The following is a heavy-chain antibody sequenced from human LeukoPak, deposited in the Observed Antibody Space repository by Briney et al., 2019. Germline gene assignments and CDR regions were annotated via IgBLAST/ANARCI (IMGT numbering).Heavy chain of an antibody. CDR3: LRWSDY. Sequence: GGSLRLSCAASGFTFSSYAMHWVRQAPGKGLEYVSAIGSNGDSTFYANSVKGRFTISRDNSKNTLYLQMGSLRADDMAVYYCLRWSDYWGQGTLVTVSS. CDR1: GFTFSSYA. J-gene: IGHJ4*02. CDR2: IGSNGDST. V-gene: IGHV3-64*01. D-gene: IGHD4-23*01.